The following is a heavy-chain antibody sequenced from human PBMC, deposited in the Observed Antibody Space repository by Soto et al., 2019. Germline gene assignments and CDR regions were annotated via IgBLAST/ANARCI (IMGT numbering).Heavy chain of an antibody. D-gene: IGHD3-22*01. J-gene: IGHJ4*02. CDR2: IYADGRT. V-gene: IGHV3-53*01. Sequence: EVQVVESGGGLIQPGGSLRLSCAASGFTVSSNYMTWVRQAPGKGLEWVSVIYADGRTYYADSVKGRFTISRDNSKNTVYLQMNTLRAEDTAVYYCARGLSPGYNDNRGYFHLDYWGQGTLVTVSS. CDR1: GFTVSSNY. CDR3: ARGLSPGYNDNRGYFHLDY.